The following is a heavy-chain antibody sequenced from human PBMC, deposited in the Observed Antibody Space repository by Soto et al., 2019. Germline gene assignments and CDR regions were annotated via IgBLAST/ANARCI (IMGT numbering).Heavy chain of an antibody. CDR3: TAGVGTSDHDY. CDR1: GFTFRDAW. Sequence: EVQLVESGGGLVKPGGSLGLSCAASGFTFRDAWMSWVRQAPGKGLEWVGRVQTKAHGRTRDYAAPVKGRFTISRDDSKDTLYLQMNSLNTEDTAVYYCTAGVGTSDHDYWGQGTLVTVSS. V-gene: IGHV3-15*01. CDR2: VQTKAHGRTR. J-gene: IGHJ4*02. D-gene: IGHD5-12*01.